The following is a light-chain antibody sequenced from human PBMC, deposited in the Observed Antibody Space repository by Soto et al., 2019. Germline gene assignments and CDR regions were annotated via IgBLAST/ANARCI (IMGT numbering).Light chain of an antibody. CDR1: QTVNSD. CDR3: QQYNKWPPLYT. Sequence: EIVMTQSPVILSVSPGERATLSCRASQTVNSDLAWYQQKPGQAPRILIYGASTRATDIPARLSGSGSGTDFTLTINGLQSEDFAVYYCQQYNKWPPLYTFGQGTKLEIK. V-gene: IGKV3-15*01. J-gene: IGKJ2*01. CDR2: GAS.